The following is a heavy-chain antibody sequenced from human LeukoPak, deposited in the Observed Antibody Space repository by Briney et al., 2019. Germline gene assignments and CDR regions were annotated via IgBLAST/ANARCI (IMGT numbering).Heavy chain of an antibody. CDR1: GFTFDDYG. J-gene: IGHJ4*02. D-gene: IGHD3-22*01. V-gene: IGHV3-20*04. CDR2: INWNGGST. CDR3: ASEKKDSSGSLAYYFDY. Sequence: GGSLRLSCAASGFTFDDYGMSWVRQAPGKGLEWVSGINWNGGSTGYADSVKGRFTISRDNAKNSLYLQMNSLRAEDTALYYCASEKKDSSGSLAYYFDYWGQGTLLTVSS.